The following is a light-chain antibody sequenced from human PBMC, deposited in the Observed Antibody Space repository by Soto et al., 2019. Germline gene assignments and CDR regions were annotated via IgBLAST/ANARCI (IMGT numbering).Light chain of an antibody. CDR3: QQYYSYPVT. CDR2: AAS. J-gene: IGKJ1*01. CDR1: QGISSY. V-gene: IGKV1-8*01. Sequence: AIRVTQSPSSFSASTGDRVTITFRASQGISSYLAWYQQKPGKAPKLLIYAASTLQSGVPSRFSGSGSGTDFTLTISCLQSEDFATYYCQQYYSYPVTFGQGTKV.